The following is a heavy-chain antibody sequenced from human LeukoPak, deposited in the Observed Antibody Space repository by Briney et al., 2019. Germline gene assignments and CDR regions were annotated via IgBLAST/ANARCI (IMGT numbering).Heavy chain of an antibody. V-gene: IGHV1-46*01. Sequence: ASVNVSCKASGYIFTSNYMHWVRQAPGQGLERMGIINPSGGSTSYAQKFQGRVTMTRDTSTSTVYMELSSLRSEDTAVYYCARVPRVSAVKASFDYWGQGTLVTVSS. CDR3: ARVPRVSAVKASFDY. CDR1: GYIFTSNY. CDR2: INPSGGST. D-gene: IGHD4-23*01. J-gene: IGHJ4*02.